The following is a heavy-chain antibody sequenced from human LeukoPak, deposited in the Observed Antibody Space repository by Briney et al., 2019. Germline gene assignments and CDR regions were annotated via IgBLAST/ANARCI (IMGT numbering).Heavy chain of an antibody. CDR2: ISDSGGDT. D-gene: IGHD1-26*01. J-gene: IGHJ4*02. CDR3: TKGGSYGPLDY. V-gene: IGHV3-23*01. Sequence: GGSLRLSRAVSGFTFSNSAMTWVRRAPGKGLEWVAAISDSGGDTIYTDSVKDRFTISRDNSKNTLYLQMNSLRADDTAVYYCTKGGSYGPLDYWGQGTLVTVSS. CDR1: GFTFSNSA.